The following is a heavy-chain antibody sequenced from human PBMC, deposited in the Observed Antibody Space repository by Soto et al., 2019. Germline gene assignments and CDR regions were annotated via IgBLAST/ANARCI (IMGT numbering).Heavy chain of an antibody. J-gene: IGHJ6*02. CDR2: ISYDGSNK. D-gene: IGHD4-17*01. CDR3: ANDRTVTTFFYYYYGMDV. V-gene: IGHV3-30*18. Sequence: GGSLILSCAASGFTFSSYGMHWVRQAPGKGLEWVAVISYDGSNKYYADSVKGRFTISRDNSKNTLYLQMNSLRAEDTAVYYCANDRTVTTFFYYYYGMDVWGQGTTVTVSS. CDR1: GFTFSSYG.